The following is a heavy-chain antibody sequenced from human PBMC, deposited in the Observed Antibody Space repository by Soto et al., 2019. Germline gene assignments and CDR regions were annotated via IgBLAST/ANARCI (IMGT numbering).Heavy chain of an antibody. V-gene: IGHV1-18*01. Sequence: QIQLVQSGIELKTPGASVKVSCKTSVYTFTSYGITWVRQAPGQGLEWMGWISTYNGNTYYAQKLQGRVTMTTDTSTTTAYMELRSLRSDDTAVYYCARYYGSFASDYWGQGTLVTVPS. D-gene: IGHD3-16*01. J-gene: IGHJ4*02. CDR2: ISTYNGNT. CDR3: ARYYGSFASDY. CDR1: VYTFTSYG.